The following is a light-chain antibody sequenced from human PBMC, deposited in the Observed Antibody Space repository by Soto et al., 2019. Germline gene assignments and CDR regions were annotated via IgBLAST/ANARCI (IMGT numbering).Light chain of an antibody. V-gene: IGLV1-40*01. CDR3: QSYDISLSVSVI. CDR1: SSNIRAGYD. J-gene: IGLJ2*01. Sequence: QSVLTQPPSVSGAPGQRVTISCTGSSSNIRAGYDVQWYQQLPGAAPKLLIFGNSNRPSGVPDRFSGSRSGTSASLAITGLQAEDEADYFCQSYDISLSVSVIFGGGTQLTVL. CDR2: GNS.